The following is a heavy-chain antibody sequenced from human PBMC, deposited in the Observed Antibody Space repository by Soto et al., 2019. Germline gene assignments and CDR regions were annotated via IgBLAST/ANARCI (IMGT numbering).Heavy chain of an antibody. CDR3: ARGAFCGGAPGFRDMDV. J-gene: IGHJ6*04. D-gene: IGHD2-21*01. CDR1: GYKFISHS. V-gene: IGHV1-18*01. CDR2: ISAYNGNT. Sequence: QIQLVQSGGEVKKPGASVKVSCKSSGYKFISHSITWVRQAPGQGLEWMGRISAYNGNTNYAQKLQGRVTMTTDTSTNNGYMELRRLRSDDTAVYYCARGAFCGGAPGFRDMDVWGEGATVTVSS.